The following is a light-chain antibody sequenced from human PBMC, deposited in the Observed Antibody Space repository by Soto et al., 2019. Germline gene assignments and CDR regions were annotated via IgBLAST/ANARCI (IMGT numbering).Light chain of an antibody. V-gene: IGKV1-27*01. Sequence: DIQMTQSPSSLSASAGDRVTITCRASQDISNYLAWYQQKPGKVPKLLIYAASTLQSGVPFRFSGSGSGTDFTLTISSLQPEDVAMYYCQKYNSAPRTFGGGTKVEIK. CDR2: AAS. CDR1: QDISNY. J-gene: IGKJ4*01. CDR3: QKYNSAPRT.